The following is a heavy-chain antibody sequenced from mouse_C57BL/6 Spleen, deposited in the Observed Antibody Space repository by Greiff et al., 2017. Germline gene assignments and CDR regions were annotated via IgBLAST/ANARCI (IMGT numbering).Heavy chain of an antibody. CDR1: GFSLTSYG. J-gene: IGHJ1*03. Sequence: QVQLQQSGPGLVQPSQSLSITCTVSGFSLTSYGVHWVRQSPGQGLEWLGVMWRGGSTDDNAAFMSRLSITKDNTKSQVFFKMNSLQADDTAIYYCAKTTVVAYWYFDVWGTGTTVTVSS. D-gene: IGHD1-1*01. CDR2: MWRGGST. CDR3: AKTTVVAYWYFDV. V-gene: IGHV2-5*01.